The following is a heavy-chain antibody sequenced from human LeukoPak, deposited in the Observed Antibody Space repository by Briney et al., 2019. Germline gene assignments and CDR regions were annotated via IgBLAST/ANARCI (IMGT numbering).Heavy chain of an antibody. J-gene: IGHJ6*02. Sequence: GSLRLSCAASGFTFSSYWMHWVRQAPGKGLVWVSRINSDGSSTSYADSVKGRFTISRDNAKNSLYLQMNSLRAEDTAVYYCAREGDIVVVPAAIDGMDVWGQGTTVTVSS. CDR1: GFTFSSYW. V-gene: IGHV3-74*01. CDR3: AREGDIVVVPAAIDGMDV. D-gene: IGHD2-2*01. CDR2: INSDGSST.